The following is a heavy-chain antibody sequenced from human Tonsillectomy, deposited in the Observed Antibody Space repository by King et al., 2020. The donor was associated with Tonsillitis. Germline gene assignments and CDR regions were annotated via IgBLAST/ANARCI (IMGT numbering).Heavy chain of an antibody. CDR3: ASPEEWSGAFDI. V-gene: IGHV3-43*02. CDR2: ISGDCDIT. CDR1: GFSLDDYA. J-gene: IGHJ3*02. D-gene: IGHD3-3*01. Sequence: VQLVESGGGVVQPGGSLRLSCAASGFSLDDYAMHWVRQAPGKGLEWVSLISGDCDITYYADSVKGRFTISRDNSKNSLYLQMNSLRTEDTALYYCASPEEWSGAFDIWGQGTVVTVSS.